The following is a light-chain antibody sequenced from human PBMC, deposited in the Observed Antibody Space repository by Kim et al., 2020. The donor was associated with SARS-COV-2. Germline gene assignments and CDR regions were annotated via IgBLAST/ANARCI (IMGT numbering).Light chain of an antibody. V-gene: IGLV3-19*01. CDR1: HLRSYY. J-gene: IGLJ3*02. Sequence: GQTRMITRHEDHLRSYYETWYHQKPGQAPVLVIFYDNNRPSGISHRCFGASSGNTASFIITRAQAEDDAAYYCCSRDSSSDHLVFGGGTQLTVL. CDR2: YDN. CDR3: CSRDSSSDHLV.